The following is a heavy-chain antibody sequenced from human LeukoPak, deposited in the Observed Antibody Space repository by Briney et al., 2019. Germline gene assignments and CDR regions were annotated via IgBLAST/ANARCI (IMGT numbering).Heavy chain of an antibody. D-gene: IGHD4-17*01. CDR1: ESTFRSYA. CDR3: ARGNGDYRLGSVSADY. V-gene: IGHV3-23*01. Sequence: GASLRLSCAASESTFRSYAMSWVRQAPGKGLEWVSTITGSGVTTYYADSVKGRFTISRDISKNTLYLYLQMNSLRAEDTAVYYCARGNGDYRLGSVSADYWGQGTLVTVSS. J-gene: IGHJ4*02. CDR2: ITGSGVTT.